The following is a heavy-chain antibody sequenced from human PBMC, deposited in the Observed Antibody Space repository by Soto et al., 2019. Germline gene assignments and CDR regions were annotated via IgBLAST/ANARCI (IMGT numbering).Heavy chain of an antibody. CDR2: ISAFNGQT. V-gene: IGHV1-18*01. J-gene: IGHJ6*04. D-gene: IGHD3-16*01. CDR1: GYTFTSYG. Sequence: QVQLVQSGDEVTKPGASVKVSCRASGYTFTSYGVSWVRHAPGQGLEWMGWISAFNGQTNYIKKVQGRVTLTTEASTSTADMELRSLRSDDTAVYYCARGGDYYYGLAVWGKGTTVTVSS. CDR3: ARGGDYYYGLAV.